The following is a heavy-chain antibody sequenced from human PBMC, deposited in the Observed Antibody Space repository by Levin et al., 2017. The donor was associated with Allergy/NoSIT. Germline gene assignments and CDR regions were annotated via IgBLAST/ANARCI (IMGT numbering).Heavy chain of an antibody. Sequence: ASVKVSCKASGYTFTGYYMHWVRQAPGQGLEWMGWINPNSGGTNYAQKFQGRVTMTRDTSISTAYMELSRLRSDDTAVYYCAREYYDSSGYYENYWGQGTLVTVSS. J-gene: IGHJ4*02. D-gene: IGHD3-22*01. V-gene: IGHV1-2*02. CDR1: GYTFTGYY. CDR3: AREYYDSSGYYENY. CDR2: INPNSGGT.